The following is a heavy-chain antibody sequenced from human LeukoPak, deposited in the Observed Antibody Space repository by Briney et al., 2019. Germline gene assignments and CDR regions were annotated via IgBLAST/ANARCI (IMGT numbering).Heavy chain of an antibody. D-gene: IGHD2-21*02. J-gene: IGHJ3*02. CDR2: INVSGGST. Sequence: PGGSLRLSCAASGFTFSNYAMTWVRQAPGKGLEWVSGINVSGGSTYYADSVKGRFTISRDNSKNTLYLQMNSLRAEDTAVYYCARDRVCVSDCYSYDAFDIWGQGTMVTVSS. V-gene: IGHV3-23*01. CDR3: ARDRVCVSDCYSYDAFDI. CDR1: GFTFSNYA.